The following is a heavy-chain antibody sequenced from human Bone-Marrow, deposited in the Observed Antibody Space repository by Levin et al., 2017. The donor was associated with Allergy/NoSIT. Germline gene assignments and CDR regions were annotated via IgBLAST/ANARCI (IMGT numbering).Heavy chain of an antibody. Sequence: KPSETLSLTCTVSGGSINNTNHYWSWIRQPAGMGLEWIVRMFAGGAATSNRSLRSRATLSIDTSKNQFPLKLTSVTAADTAVYYCASDETFNSCHTGCFERWGQGTLITVAS. CDR2: MFAGGAA. CDR1: GGSINNTNHY. CDR3: ASDETFNSCHTGCFER. J-gene: IGHJ5*02. D-gene: IGHD2-2*01. V-gene: IGHV4-61*02.